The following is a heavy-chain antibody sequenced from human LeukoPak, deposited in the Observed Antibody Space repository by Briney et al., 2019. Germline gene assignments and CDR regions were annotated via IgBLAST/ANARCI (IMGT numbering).Heavy chain of an antibody. CDR3: ARDALWFGSPGWFDP. CDR1: GFTFSSYE. Sequence: GGSLRLSCAASGFTFSSYEMNWVRQAPGKGREWVSYISSSGSTIYYAASVKGRFTISRDNAKNSLYLQMNSLRAEDTAVYYCARDALWFGSPGWFDPWGQGTLVTVSS. D-gene: IGHD3-10*01. CDR2: ISSSGSTI. J-gene: IGHJ5*02. V-gene: IGHV3-48*03.